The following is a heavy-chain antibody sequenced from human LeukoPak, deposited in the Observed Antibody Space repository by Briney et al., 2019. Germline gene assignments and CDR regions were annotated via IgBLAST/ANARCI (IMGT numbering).Heavy chain of an antibody. J-gene: IGHJ4*02. Sequence: SVKVSCKASGGTFSSYAISWVRQAPGQGLEWMGGIIPIFGTANCAQKFQGRVTITTDESTSTAYMELSSLRSEDTAVYYCARDMYGDLFEEGFDYWGQGTLVTVSS. CDR2: IIPIFGTA. CDR3: ARDMYGDLFEEGFDY. V-gene: IGHV1-69*05. CDR1: GGTFSSYA. D-gene: IGHD4-17*01.